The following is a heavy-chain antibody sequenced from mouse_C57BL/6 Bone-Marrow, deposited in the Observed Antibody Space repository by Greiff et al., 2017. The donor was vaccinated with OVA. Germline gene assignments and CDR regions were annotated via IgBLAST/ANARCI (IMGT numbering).Heavy chain of an antibody. J-gene: IGHJ2*01. D-gene: IGHD1-1*01. V-gene: IGHV3-6*01. CDR1: GYSITSGYY. CDR2: ISYDGSN. Sequence: EVKLMESGPGLVKPSQSLSLTCSVTGYSITSGYYWNWIRQFPGNKLEWMGYISYDGSNNYNPSLKNRISITRDTSKNQFFLKLNSVTTEDTATYYCAIESLITTVVARGDYWGQGTTLTVSS. CDR3: AIESLITTVVARGDY.